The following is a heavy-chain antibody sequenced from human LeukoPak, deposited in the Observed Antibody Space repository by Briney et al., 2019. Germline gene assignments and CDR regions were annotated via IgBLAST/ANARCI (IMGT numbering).Heavy chain of an antibody. CDR1: GFTFSSYA. J-gene: IGHJ4*02. Sequence: GGSLRLSCAASGFTFSSYAMHWVRQAPGKGLEYVSAISSNGGSTYYANSVRGRFTISRDNSKNTLYLQMGSLRAEDMAVYYCARAGVVLFLEWLSLDYWGQGTLVTVSS. CDR3: ARAGVVLFLEWLSLDY. CDR2: ISSNGGST. D-gene: IGHD3-3*01. V-gene: IGHV3-64*01.